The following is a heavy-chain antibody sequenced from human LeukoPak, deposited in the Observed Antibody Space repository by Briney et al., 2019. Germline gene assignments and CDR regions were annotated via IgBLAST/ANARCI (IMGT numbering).Heavy chain of an antibody. CDR3: ARDFLWLVDY. D-gene: IGHD6-19*01. J-gene: IGHJ4*02. CDR2: VSKDGNNI. Sequence: GGSLRLSCAASGFDFINFHIHWVRQAPGKGLEWLAFVSKDGNNIYYADSVKGRFTISRDNSKSSLYLQMNSLRADDTAIYYCARDFLWLVDYWGQGTLVTVSS. V-gene: IGHV3-30-3*01. CDR1: GFDFINFH.